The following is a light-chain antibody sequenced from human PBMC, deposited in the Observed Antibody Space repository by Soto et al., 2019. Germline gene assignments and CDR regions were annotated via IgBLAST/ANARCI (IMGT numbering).Light chain of an antibody. CDR1: QGISSY. V-gene: IGKV1-8*01. CDR2: GAS. Sequence: AIRMTQSPSSLSASTGDRVTITCRASQGISSYLAWYQQKPGKAPKLLIYGASTLQGGVPSRFSGSGSGTDFTLTISRLQSEDFATYHCQQYYSHPQTFGQGTKVEIK. J-gene: IGKJ1*01. CDR3: QQYYSHPQT.